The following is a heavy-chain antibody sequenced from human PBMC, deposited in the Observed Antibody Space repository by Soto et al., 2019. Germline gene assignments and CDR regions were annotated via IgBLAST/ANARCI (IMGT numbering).Heavy chain of an antibody. CDR3: ARGDYYGSGSYYWESSDYYYYGMDV. CDR1: GYTFTSYG. V-gene: IGHV1-18*04. Sequence: GASVKVSCKASGYTFTSYGISWVRQAPGQGLEWMGWISAYNGNTNYAQKLQGRVTMTTGTSTSTAYMELRSLRSDDTAVYYCARGDYYGSGSYYWESSDYYYYGMDVWGQGTTVTV. D-gene: IGHD3-10*01. CDR2: ISAYNGNT. J-gene: IGHJ6*02.